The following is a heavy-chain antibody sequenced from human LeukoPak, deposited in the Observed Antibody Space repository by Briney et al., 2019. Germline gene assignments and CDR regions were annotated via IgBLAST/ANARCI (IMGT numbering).Heavy chain of an antibody. CDR2: MNHMVST. D-gene: IGHD5-18*01. CDR3: GRAFTADP. Sequence: PSQRLSLTCPLDCASFSIYCCSCIRQPPGSWMESIGEMNHMVSTNYNPSLRTRVPISVDTSKNRFSLKLSSLTATDPPLYYFGRAFTADPCGQGTLVTVYS. V-gene: IGHV4-34*01. J-gene: IGHJ5*02. CDR1: CASFSIYC.